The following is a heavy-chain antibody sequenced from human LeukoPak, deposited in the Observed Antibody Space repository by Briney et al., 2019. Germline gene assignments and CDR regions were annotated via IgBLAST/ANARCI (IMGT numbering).Heavy chain of an antibody. CDR1: GDSMTNYH. CDR3: ARSGLVRGVST. D-gene: IGHD3-10*01. J-gene: IGHJ4*02. Sequence: SGTLSLTCTVSGDSMTNYHWTWIRQPPGKELEWIGSISYSGTTNCNPSLKSRVTMSVDTSKSQFSLKLNSVTAADTAFYYCARSGLVRGVSTWGQGTLVTVSS. CDR2: ISYSGTT. V-gene: IGHV4-59*01.